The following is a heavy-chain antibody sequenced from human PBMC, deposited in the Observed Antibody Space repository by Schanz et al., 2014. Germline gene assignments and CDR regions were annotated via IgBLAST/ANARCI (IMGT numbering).Heavy chain of an antibody. Sequence: QVQLVESGGGVVQPGRSLRLSCVASGFTFDSYGIHWVRQAPGKGLEWVAGIWYEGSKISYADSVRGRFTISRDNSRDTAYLQMNNLRVEDTAVYYCTRDRGALINHNDALDLWGQGTMVSVSS. J-gene: IGHJ3*01. D-gene: IGHD3-16*01. V-gene: IGHV3-33*08. CDR1: GFTFDSYG. CDR3: TRDRGALINHNDALDL. CDR2: IWYEGSKI.